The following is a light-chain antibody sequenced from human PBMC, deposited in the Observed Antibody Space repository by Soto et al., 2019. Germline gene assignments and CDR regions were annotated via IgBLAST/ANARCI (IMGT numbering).Light chain of an antibody. CDR1: QSILYW. Sequence: DIQMTQSPSTLSASVGDRVTITCRASQSILYWLAWYQQKPGKAPNLLIYQASTLESGVPSRFSGSGSGTEFTLTISSLQPDDFGTYYCQDYSSTSGLTFAGGTQVEIK. CDR3: QDYSSTSGLT. J-gene: IGKJ4*01. V-gene: IGKV1-5*03. CDR2: QAS.